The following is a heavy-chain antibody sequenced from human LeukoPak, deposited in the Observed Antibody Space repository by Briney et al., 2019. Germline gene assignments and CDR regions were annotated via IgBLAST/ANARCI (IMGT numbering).Heavy chain of an antibody. V-gene: IGHV3-30*04. Sequence: GGSLRLSCAASGFTFDDYAMHWVRHAPGKGLEWVAVISYDGSNKYYADSVKGRFTISRDNSKNTLYLQMNSLRAEDTAVYYCARDSHILTGYYDYWGQGTLVTVSS. J-gene: IGHJ4*02. D-gene: IGHD3-9*01. CDR3: ARDSHILTGYYDY. CDR1: GFTFDDYA. CDR2: ISYDGSNK.